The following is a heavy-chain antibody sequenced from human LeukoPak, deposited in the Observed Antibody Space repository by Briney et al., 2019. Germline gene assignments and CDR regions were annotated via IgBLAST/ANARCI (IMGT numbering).Heavy chain of an antibody. CDR3: TTDTFGARDS. J-gene: IGHJ4*02. V-gene: IGHV3-74*01. CDR1: GYTFSRYW. D-gene: IGHD3-10*01. Sequence: GGSLRLSCAASGYTFSRYWMHWVRQGPGKGLVWVSRINEDGSSTSYAESVRGRFTITRDNAKNTLYLQMNSLRAEDAAVYYCTTDTFGARDSWGQGTLVTVSS. CDR2: INEDGSST.